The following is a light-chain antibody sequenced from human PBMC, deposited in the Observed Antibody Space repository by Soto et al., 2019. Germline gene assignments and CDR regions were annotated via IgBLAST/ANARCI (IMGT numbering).Light chain of an antibody. CDR1: QSISTY. CDR2: AAS. V-gene: IGKV1-39*01. CDR3: QQSYSTPLT. Sequence: DIQMTQSPSSLSASAGDRVTITCRASQSISTYLNWYQQKPGKAPKLLIYAASSLQSGVPSRFSGSGSGTDFTLTISSPQPEDFATYYCQQSYSTPLTFGGGTMLEIK. J-gene: IGKJ4*01.